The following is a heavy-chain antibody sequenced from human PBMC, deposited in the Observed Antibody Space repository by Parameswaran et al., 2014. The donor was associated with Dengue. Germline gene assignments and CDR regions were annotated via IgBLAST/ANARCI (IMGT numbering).Heavy chain of an antibody. Sequence: RQAPGGLEWIGSIYHSGSTFYNPSLKSRLTISVDTSKNQFSLKLSSVTAADTAVYYCARLGYSSSSGYGIIDYWGQGTLVTVSS. D-gene: IGHD6-6*01. CDR3: ARLGYSSSSGYGIIDY. V-gene: IGHV4-39*01. J-gene: IGHJ4*02. CDR2: IYHSGST.